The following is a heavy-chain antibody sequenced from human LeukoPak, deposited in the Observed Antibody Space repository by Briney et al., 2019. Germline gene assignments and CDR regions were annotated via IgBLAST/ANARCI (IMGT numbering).Heavy chain of an antibody. CDR3: ASDRIEVDAFDI. CDR1: GGSFSGYY. Sequence: PSETLSLTCAVYGGSFSGYYWSWIRQPPGKGLEWIGEINHSGSTNYNPSLKSRVTLSVDTSKNQFSLKLSSVTAADTAVYYCASDRIEVDAFDIWGQGTMVTVSS. J-gene: IGHJ3*02. D-gene: IGHD2-15*01. CDR2: INHSGST. V-gene: IGHV4-34*01.